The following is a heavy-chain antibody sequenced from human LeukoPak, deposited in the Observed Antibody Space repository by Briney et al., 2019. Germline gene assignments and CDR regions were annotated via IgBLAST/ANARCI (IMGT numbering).Heavy chain of an antibody. V-gene: IGHV2-5*01. CDR1: GFSLSTSGVG. CDR2: IYWNDDK. D-gene: IGHD6-13*01. CDR3: AHSPPRQLVRHSPFDY. Sequence: SGPTLVKPTQALTLTCTFSGFSLSTSGVGVVWIRQPPGKALEWLALIYWNDDKRYSPSLKTRLTITKDTSKNQVVLTMTKMDPVDTATYYCAHSPPRQLVRHSPFDYWGQGTLVTVSS. J-gene: IGHJ4*02.